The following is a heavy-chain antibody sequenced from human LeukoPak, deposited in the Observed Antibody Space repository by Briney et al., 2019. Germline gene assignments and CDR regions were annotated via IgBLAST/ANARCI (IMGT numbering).Heavy chain of an antibody. CDR3: ARDRRVVPAAMSAFDI. Sequence: VASVKVSCKASGYTFTGYYMHWVRQVPGQGLEWMGWINPNSGGTNYAQKFQGRVTMTRDTSISTAYMELSRLRSDDTAVYYCARDRRVVPAAMSAFDIWGQGTMVTVSS. D-gene: IGHD2-2*01. CDR1: GYTFTGYY. V-gene: IGHV1-2*02. J-gene: IGHJ3*02. CDR2: INPNSGGT.